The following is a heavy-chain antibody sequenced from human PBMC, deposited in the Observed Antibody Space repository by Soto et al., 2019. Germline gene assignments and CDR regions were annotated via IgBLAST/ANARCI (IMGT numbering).Heavy chain of an antibody. V-gene: IGHV3-23*01. D-gene: IGHD2-15*01. CDR2: ISGSGGST. J-gene: IGHJ4*02. CDR3: AKDETDIVVVVAATGLDY. Sequence: GGSLRLSCAASGFTFSSYAMSWVRQAPGKGLEWVSAISGSGGSTYYADSVKGRFTISRDNSKNTLYLQMNSLRAEDTAVYYCAKDETDIVVVVAATGLDYWGQGTLVTVSS. CDR1: GFTFSSYA.